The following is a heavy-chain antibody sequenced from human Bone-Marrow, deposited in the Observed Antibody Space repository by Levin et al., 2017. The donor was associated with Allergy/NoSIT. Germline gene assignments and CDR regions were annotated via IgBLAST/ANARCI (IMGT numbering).Heavy chain of an antibody. CDR2: INSDGSST. J-gene: IGHJ3*02. V-gene: IGHV3-74*01. Sequence: GGSLRLSCAASGFTFSSYWMHWVRQAPGKGLVWVSRINSDGSSTSYADSVKGRFTISRDNAKNTLYLQMNSLRAEDTAVYYCARGGYYYDSSGYSPPGAHAFDIWGQGTMVTVSS. CDR3: ARGGYYYDSSGYSPPGAHAFDI. CDR1: GFTFSSYW. D-gene: IGHD3-22*01.